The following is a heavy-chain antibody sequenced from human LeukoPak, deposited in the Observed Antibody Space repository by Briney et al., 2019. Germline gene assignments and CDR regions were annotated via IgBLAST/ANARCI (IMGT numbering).Heavy chain of an antibody. CDR2: ISSSSSYI. J-gene: IGHJ4*02. D-gene: IGHD4-17*01. V-gene: IGHV3-21*01. Sequence: GGSLRLSCAASGFTFSSYSMNWVRQAPGKGLEGVSSISSSSSYIYYADSVKGRFTISRDNARNSLYLQMNSLRAEDTAVYYCARDATVTDFDYWGQGTLVTVSS. CDR3: ARDATVTDFDY. CDR1: GFTFSSYS.